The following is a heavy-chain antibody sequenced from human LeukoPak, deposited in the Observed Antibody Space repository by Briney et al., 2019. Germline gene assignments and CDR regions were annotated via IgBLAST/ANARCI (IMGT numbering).Heavy chain of an antibody. D-gene: IGHD3-3*01. J-gene: IGHJ5*02. CDR3: AKDKGRTIFGVVIPFDL. V-gene: IGHV3-30*02. Sequence: GGSLRLSCAASGFTFSSYGMHWVRQAPGKGLEWVAFIRYDGSNKYYADSVKGRFTIPRDNSKNTLYLQMNSLRAEDTAVYYCAKDKGRTIFGVVIPFDLWGQGTLVTVSS. CDR2: IRYDGSNK. CDR1: GFTFSSYG.